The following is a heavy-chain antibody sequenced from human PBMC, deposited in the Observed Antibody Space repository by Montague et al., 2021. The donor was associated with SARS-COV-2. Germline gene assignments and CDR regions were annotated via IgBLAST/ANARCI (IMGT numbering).Heavy chain of an antibody. CDR1: GGSFSVYY. D-gene: IGHD1-1*01. J-gene: IGHJ3*01. CDR3: AKGREVVRPVRTLVAFDL. CDR2: INHSGTA. Sequence: SETLSLTCAVNGGSFSVYYWGWLRQSPRSGLEWIAFINHSGTANYNPSLKSRVSISVDTSKNQFTLKLTSVTAADTAMYYCAKGREVVRPVRTLVAFDLWGQGTMVTVSS. V-gene: IGHV4-34*01.